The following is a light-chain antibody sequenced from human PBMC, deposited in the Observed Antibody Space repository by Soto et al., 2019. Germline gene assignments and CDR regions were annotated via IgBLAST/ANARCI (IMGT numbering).Light chain of an antibody. V-gene: IGKV1-39*01. J-gene: IGKJ5*01. CDR1: QTITAI. Sequence: DIQMTQSPSSLSASVGDTVTITCRATQTITAILNWYQHKPGKAPNLLIYAASSLQSGVPSRFSGSGSGTDFTLTISSLQPEDFATYYYQQSYSTPSITFGQGTRLEI. CDR3: QQSYSTPSIT. CDR2: AAS.